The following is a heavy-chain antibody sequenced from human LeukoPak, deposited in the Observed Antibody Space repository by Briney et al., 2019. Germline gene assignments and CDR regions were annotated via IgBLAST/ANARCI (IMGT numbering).Heavy chain of an antibody. Sequence: PGGSLRLSCAASGLTFTNYAMSWVRQTPGKGLEWVSATVGSRPDTYHADSVKGRFTVSRDNSKNTLYLQMGSLRAEDMAVYYCARGGYCSGGSCYPYLMDVWGKGTTVTVSS. CDR2: TVGSRPDT. CDR1: GLTFTNYA. V-gene: IGHV3-23*01. CDR3: ARGGYCSGGSCYPYLMDV. D-gene: IGHD2-15*01. J-gene: IGHJ6*03.